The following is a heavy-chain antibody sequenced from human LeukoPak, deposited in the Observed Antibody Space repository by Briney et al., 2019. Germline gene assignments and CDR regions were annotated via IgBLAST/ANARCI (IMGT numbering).Heavy chain of an antibody. CDR2: ISAYNGNT. CDR1: GYTFTSYG. J-gene: IGHJ6*02. Sequence: GASVKVSCKASGYTFTSYGISWVRQAPGQGLEWMGWISAYNGNTNYAQKLQGRVTMTTDTSTSTAYMELRSLRSDDTAVYYCARDEGADISGSYSAGREYYYYGMDVWGQGTMVTVSS. V-gene: IGHV1-18*01. D-gene: IGHD1-26*01. CDR3: ARDEGADISGSYSAGREYYYYGMDV.